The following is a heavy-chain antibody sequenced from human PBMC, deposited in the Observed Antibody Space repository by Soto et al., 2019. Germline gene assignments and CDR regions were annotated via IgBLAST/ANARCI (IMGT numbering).Heavy chain of an antibody. CDR1: GGSISSSSYY. V-gene: IGHV4-39*07. D-gene: IGHD3-3*01. CDR2: IYYSGST. Sequence: PSETLSLTCTVSGGSISSSSYYWGWIRQPPGKGLEWIGSIYYSGSTYSNPSLKSRVTISVDTSKNQFSLKLSSVTAADTAVYYCARVGITIFDWFDPWGQGTLVTVSS. CDR3: ARVGITIFDWFDP. J-gene: IGHJ5*02.